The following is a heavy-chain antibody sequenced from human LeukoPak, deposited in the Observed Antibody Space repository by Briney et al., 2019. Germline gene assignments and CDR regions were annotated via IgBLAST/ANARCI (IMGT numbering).Heavy chain of an antibody. D-gene: IGHD2-2*01. CDR3: ARLKGGYCSSATCFGGSWFDP. Sequence: PSETLSLTCTVSGGSISSNSYYWGWIRQPPGKGLEWIGSIYYSGSTYYNPSLKSRVTISVDTSKNQFSLKQTSVTAADTAVYYCARLKGGYCSSATCFGGSWFDPWGQGTLVTVSS. CDR1: GGSISSNSYY. V-gene: IGHV4-39*01. CDR2: IYYSGST. J-gene: IGHJ5*02.